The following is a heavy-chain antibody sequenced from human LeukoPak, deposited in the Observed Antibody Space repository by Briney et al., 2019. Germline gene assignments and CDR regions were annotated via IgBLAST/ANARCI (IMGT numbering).Heavy chain of an antibody. CDR2: IYSSGST. V-gene: IGHV4-4*07. J-gene: IGHJ4*02. CDR3: ARRGYRGNVGPEAYFDY. Sequence: SETLSLTCTVSGGSISSYYWSWIRQPAGKGLEGLGRIYSSGSTNYNPSLKSRVTISVVTSESQSSLKLNSVTAADTAVYYCARRGYRGNVGPEAYFDYWGQGTLVTVSS. D-gene: IGHD5-12*01. CDR1: GGSISSYY.